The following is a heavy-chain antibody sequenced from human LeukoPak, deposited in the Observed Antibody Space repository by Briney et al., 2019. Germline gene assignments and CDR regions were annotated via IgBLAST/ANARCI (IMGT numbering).Heavy chain of an antibody. J-gene: IGHJ3*02. D-gene: IGHD3-10*01. CDR1: AGSISSYY. Sequence: SETLSLTCTVSAGSISSYYWSWIRPPAGKGLEWIVRIYASGSTNYNPSLNSRANMTLATTKHQSSLKLSSVTSADTAVYYCARVPHYYGSGSYSYQDAFYICGQGTMVTVSS. CDR2: IYASGST. V-gene: IGHV4-4*07. CDR3: ARVPHYYGSGSYSYQDAFYI.